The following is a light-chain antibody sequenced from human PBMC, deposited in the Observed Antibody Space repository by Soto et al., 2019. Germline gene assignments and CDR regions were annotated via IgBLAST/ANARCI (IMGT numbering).Light chain of an antibody. J-gene: IGLJ1*01. CDR2: ENN. V-gene: IGLV1-40*01. CDR1: SSNIGAGYE. Sequence: QSVLTQPPSVSEAPGQRVTLSCPGSSSNIGAGYEAHWYQQVPGTAPKLLIYENNNRPSGVPDRFSGSKSGTSASLAITGLQAEDEAEYYCQSYDSSLSGYVFGTGTKLTVL. CDR3: QSYDSSLSGYV.